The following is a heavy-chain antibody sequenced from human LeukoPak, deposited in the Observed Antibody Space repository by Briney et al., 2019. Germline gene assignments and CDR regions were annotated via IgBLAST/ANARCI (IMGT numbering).Heavy chain of an antibody. Sequence: GASVKVSCKASGYTFSVYYLHWARQAPGQGLEWMGWINPNSGATHYAQKFQGRVTLTRDTSISTAYMDLSRLTSDDTAVYYCARDVGNNYDGADIWGQGTVVTVSS. D-gene: IGHD3-22*01. CDR2: INPNSGAT. CDR3: ARDVGNNYDGADI. V-gene: IGHV1-2*02. J-gene: IGHJ3*02. CDR1: GYTFSVYY.